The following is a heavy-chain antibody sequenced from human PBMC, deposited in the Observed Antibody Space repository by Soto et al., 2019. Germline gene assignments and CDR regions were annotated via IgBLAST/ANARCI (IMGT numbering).Heavy chain of an antibody. CDR3: ASHYGDNGWFDP. CDR2: ITSSSSSI. D-gene: IGHD4-17*01. J-gene: IGHJ5*02. V-gene: IGHV3-21*06. CDR1: GFTFSAYN. Sequence: KTSGSQRLSCAASGFTFSAYNMNWVRQPPGKGLEWVSSITSSSSSIYYADSLKGRFTISRDNAKNSLYLQMNSLRAEDTAVYYCASHYGDNGWFDPWGQGTLVTVSS.